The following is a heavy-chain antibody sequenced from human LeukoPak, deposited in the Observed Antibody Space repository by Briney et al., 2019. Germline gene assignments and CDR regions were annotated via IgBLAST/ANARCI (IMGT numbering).Heavy chain of an antibody. Sequence: PGGSLRLSCAASGFTFRTYWMHWVRQAPGKGLEWVAVIWYDGSNKYYADSVKGRFTISRDNSKNTLYLQMNSLRAEDTAVYYCAREGPSTPPSLRGVISLDYYYGMDVWGQGTTVTVSS. CDR1: GFTFRTYW. CDR2: IWYDGSNK. V-gene: IGHV3-33*08. D-gene: IGHD3-10*01. J-gene: IGHJ6*02. CDR3: AREGPSTPPSLRGVISLDYYYGMDV.